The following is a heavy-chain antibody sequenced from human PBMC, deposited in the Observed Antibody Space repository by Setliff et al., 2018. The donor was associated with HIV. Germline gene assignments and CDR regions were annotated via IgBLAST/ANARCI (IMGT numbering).Heavy chain of an antibody. CDR1: GGTFSSYA. V-gene: IGHV3-30*02. D-gene: IGHD6-13*01. J-gene: IGHJ4*02. Sequence: PGGSLRLSCKASGGTFSSYAMHWVRQAPGKGLEWVAFLRFDGSNQYYADSVKGRFTISRDNSRNTLYLQMHSLTPEDTAVYYCAKDVARRLAAIGRRGFFDSWGQGTLVTVSS. CDR3: AKDVARRLAAIGRRGFFDS. CDR2: LRFDGSNQ.